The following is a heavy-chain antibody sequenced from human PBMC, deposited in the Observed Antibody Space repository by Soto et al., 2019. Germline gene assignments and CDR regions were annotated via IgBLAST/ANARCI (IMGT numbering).Heavy chain of an antibody. Sequence: PGGSLRLSCTASGVNFSSYAMSWVRQAPGKGLEWVSAISGSGGSTYYADSVKGRFTISRDNSKNTLYLQMNSLRAEDTAVYYCGAGPTMGYFDYWGQGTLVTVSS. CDR3: GAGPTMGYFDY. D-gene: IGHD6-19*01. J-gene: IGHJ4*02. CDR1: GVNFSSYA. CDR2: ISGSGGST. V-gene: IGHV3-23*01.